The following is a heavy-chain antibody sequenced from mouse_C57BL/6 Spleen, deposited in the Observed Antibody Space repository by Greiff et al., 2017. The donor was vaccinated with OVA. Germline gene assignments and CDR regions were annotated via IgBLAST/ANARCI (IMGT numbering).Heavy chain of an antibody. CDR2: ISDGGSYT. D-gene: IGHD1-1*01. CDR1: GFTFSSYA. V-gene: IGHV5-4*01. CDR3: ARYYYGSSYPSYAMDY. J-gene: IGHJ4*01. Sequence: DVLLVESGGGLVKPGGSLKLSCAASGFTFSSYAMSWVRQTPEKRLEWVATISDGGSYTYYPDNVKGRFTISRDNAKNNLYLQMSHLKSEDTAMYYCARYYYGSSYPSYAMDYWGQGTSVTVSS.